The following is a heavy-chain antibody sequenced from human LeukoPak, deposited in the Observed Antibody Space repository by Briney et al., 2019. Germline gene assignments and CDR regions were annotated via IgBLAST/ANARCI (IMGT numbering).Heavy chain of an antibody. Sequence: SETLSLTCAVYGGSFSGYYWSWLRQPPGKGLEWIGEINHSGSTNYNPSLKSRVTISVDTSKNQFSLKLSSVTAADTAVYYCARGVAAHKTVYYYMDVWGKGTTVTVSS. CDR1: GGSFSGYY. CDR3: ARGVAAHKTVYYYMDV. J-gene: IGHJ6*03. V-gene: IGHV4-34*01. CDR2: INHSGST. D-gene: IGHD6-6*01.